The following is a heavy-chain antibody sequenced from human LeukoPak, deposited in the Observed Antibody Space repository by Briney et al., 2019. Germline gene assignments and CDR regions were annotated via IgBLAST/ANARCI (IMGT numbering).Heavy chain of an antibody. CDR2: ISYDGSNK. V-gene: IGHV3-30*18. Sequence: PGGSLRLSCAASGFTSSSYGMHWVRQAPGKGLEWVAVISYDGSNKYYADSVKGRFTISRDNSKNTLYLQMNSLRAEDTAVYYCAKDLSASVFDYWGQGTLVTVSS. J-gene: IGHJ4*02. CDR1: GFTSSSYG. CDR3: AKDLSASVFDY. D-gene: IGHD2-2*01.